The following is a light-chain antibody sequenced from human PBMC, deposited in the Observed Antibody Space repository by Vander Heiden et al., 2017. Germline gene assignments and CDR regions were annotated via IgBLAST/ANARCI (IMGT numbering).Light chain of an antibody. CDR1: QSVSSY. CDR2: DAS. V-gene: IGKV3-11*01. Sequence: IVSTQSPATLSLSPGERATLSCRASQSVSSYLAWYQQKPGQAPRLLIYDASNRATGIPARFSGSGSGTDFTLTISSLEPEDFAVYYCQQRSNWPPTSTFGPGTKVEIK. CDR3: QQRSNWPPTST. J-gene: IGKJ1*01.